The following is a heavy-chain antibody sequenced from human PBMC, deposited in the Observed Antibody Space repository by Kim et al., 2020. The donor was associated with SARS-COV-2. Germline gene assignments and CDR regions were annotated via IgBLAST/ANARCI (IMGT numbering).Heavy chain of an antibody. Sequence: GGSLRLSCAASGFTFSSYGMHWVRQAPGKGLEWVAAIWYDGSNKYYADSVKGRFTISRDNSKNTLYLQMNSLRAEDTAVYYCARISEYYYYYGMVVWGQG. CDR3: ARISEYYYYYGMVV. D-gene: IGHD3-10*01. CDR1: GFTFSSYG. J-gene: IGHJ6*02. V-gene: IGHV3-33*01. CDR2: IWYDGSNK.